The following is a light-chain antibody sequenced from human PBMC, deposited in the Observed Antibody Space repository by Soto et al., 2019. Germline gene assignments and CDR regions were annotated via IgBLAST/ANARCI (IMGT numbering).Light chain of an antibody. J-gene: IGKJ2*01. CDR1: QSISNW. CDR3: QQYYTYSGYT. CDR2: TAS. Sequence: DIQMTQSPSTLSASVGDRVTITCRASQSISNWLAWYQQKPGKAPKLMIYTASSLESGVPSRFSGSGSGTEFTLTISSLQPDDFATYYCQQYYTYSGYTFGQGTKLEIK. V-gene: IGKV1-5*03.